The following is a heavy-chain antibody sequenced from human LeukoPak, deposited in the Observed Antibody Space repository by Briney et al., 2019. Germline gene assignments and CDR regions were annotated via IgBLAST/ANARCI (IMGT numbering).Heavy chain of an antibody. CDR1: GDSVSSNSAA. D-gene: IGHD6-13*01. CDR2: TYYRSKWFN. Sequence: SQTLSLTCAISGDSVSSNSAAWNWIRQSPSRGLEWLGRTYYRSKWFNDYAVSVKSRITISPDTSKNPFSLQLNSVTPEDTAVYYCARGLYMYSSNWAYVDYWGQGTLVSVSS. CDR3: ARGLYMYSSNWAYVDY. J-gene: IGHJ4*02. V-gene: IGHV6-1*01.